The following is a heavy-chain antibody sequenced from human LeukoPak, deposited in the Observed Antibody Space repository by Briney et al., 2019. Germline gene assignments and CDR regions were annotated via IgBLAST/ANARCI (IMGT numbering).Heavy chain of an antibody. CDR1: GGSMSSSSYY. Sequence: PSETLSLTCTVSGGSMSSSSYYWGWIRQPPGKGLEWIGSIYCSGSTYHNPSLKSRVTISVDTSKNQFSLKLSSVTAADTAVYFCARQERGVLRFLEWLRAFDLWGQGTMVTVSS. CDR3: ARQERGVLRFLEWLRAFDL. D-gene: IGHD3-3*01. CDR2: IYCSGST. V-gene: IGHV4-39*01. J-gene: IGHJ3*01.